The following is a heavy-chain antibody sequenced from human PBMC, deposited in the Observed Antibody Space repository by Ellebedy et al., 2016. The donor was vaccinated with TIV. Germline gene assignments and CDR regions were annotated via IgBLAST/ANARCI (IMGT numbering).Heavy chain of an antibody. Sequence: GGSLRLXXAASGFTFSSYSMNWVRQAPGKGLEWVSSISSSSSYIYYADSVKGRFTISRDNTKNSLYLQMNSLRAEDTAVYYCASHYGDYVYFDYWGQGTLVTVSS. D-gene: IGHD4-17*01. CDR3: ASHYGDYVYFDY. J-gene: IGHJ4*02. CDR2: ISSSSSYI. CDR1: GFTFSSYS. V-gene: IGHV3-21*01.